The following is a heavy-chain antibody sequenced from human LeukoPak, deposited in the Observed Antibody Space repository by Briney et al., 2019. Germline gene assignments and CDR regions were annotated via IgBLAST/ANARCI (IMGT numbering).Heavy chain of an antibody. CDR1: GGSISSYY. CDR2: IYYSGST. Sequence: SETLSLTCTVSGGSISSYYWSWIRQPPGKGHEWIGYIYYSGSTNYNPSLKSRVTISVDTSKNQFSLKLSSVTAADTAVYYCARRYYGSGSYDGAFDIWGQGTMVTVSS. CDR3: ARRYYGSGSYDGAFDI. V-gene: IGHV4-59*08. J-gene: IGHJ3*02. D-gene: IGHD3-10*01.